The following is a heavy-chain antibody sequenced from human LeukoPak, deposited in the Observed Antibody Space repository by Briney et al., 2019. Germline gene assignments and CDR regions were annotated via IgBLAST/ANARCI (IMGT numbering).Heavy chain of an antibody. CDR3: ARGPVVTATSAPFDY. Sequence: GGSLRLSCAASGFIFSSYVMHWVRQAPGKGLEWVAVISYDGSNKYYADSVKGRFTISRDNSKNTLYLQMNSLRAEDTAVYYCARGPVVTATSAPFDYWGQGTLVTVSS. J-gene: IGHJ4*02. CDR2: ISYDGSNK. V-gene: IGHV3-30-3*01. D-gene: IGHD2-21*02. CDR1: GFIFSSYV.